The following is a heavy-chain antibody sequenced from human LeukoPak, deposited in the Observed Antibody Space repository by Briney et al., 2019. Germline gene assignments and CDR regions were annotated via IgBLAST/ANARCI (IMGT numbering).Heavy chain of an antibody. CDR1: GFTSSSYS. D-gene: IGHD2-2*01. CDR3: ASTLGYCSSTSCAKSDY. Sequence: GGSLRLSCAASGFTSSSYSMNWVRQAPGKGLEWVSSISSSSSYIYYADSVKGRFTISRDNAKNSLYLQMNSLRAEDTAVHYCASTLGYCSSTSCAKSDYWGQGTLVTVSS. CDR2: ISSSSSYI. V-gene: IGHV3-21*01. J-gene: IGHJ4*02.